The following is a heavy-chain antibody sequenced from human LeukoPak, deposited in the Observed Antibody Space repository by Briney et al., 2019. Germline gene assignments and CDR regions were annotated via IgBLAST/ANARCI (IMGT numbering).Heavy chain of an antibody. D-gene: IGHD2-15*01. CDR1: GYSFTSYW. CDR3: ARQDGYCSGGSCYSSWFDP. V-gene: IGHV5-51*01. Sequence: GESLKISCKGSGYSFTSYWIGWVRQMPGKGLEWMGIIYPGDSDTRYSPSFQGQVTISADKSISTAYLQWSSLKALDTAMYYCARQDGYCSGGSCYSSWFDPWGQGTLVTVSS. CDR2: IYPGDSDT. J-gene: IGHJ5*02.